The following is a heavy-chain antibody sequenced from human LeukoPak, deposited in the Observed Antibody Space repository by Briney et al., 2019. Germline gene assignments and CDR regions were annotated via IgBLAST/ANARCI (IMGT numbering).Heavy chain of an antibody. D-gene: IGHD3-10*01. CDR1: GFTFSAYA. Sequence: GGSLRLSCAASGFTFSAYAMSWVRQAPGKGLEWVSAITGSGDDTYYADSVKGRFTISRDSSKNTLYLRMNSLRAEDTAVYYCAKYTPANYYGSGSTFDYWGQGALVTVSS. V-gene: IGHV3-23*01. CDR2: ITGSGDDT. CDR3: AKYTPANYYGSGSTFDY. J-gene: IGHJ4*02.